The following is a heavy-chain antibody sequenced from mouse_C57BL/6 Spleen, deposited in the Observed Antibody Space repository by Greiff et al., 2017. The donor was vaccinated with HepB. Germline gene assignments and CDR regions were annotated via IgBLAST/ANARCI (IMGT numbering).Heavy chain of an antibody. CDR3: ARDYGSSSPFAY. J-gene: IGHJ3*01. CDR2: INPSSGYT. Sequence: VQVVESGAELARPGASVKMSCKASGYTFTSYTMHWVKQRPGQGLEWIGYINPSSGYTKYNQKFKDKATLTADKSSSTAYMQLSSLTSEDSAVYYCARDYGSSSPFAYWGQGTLVTVSA. D-gene: IGHD1-1*01. CDR1: GYTFTSYT. V-gene: IGHV1-4*01.